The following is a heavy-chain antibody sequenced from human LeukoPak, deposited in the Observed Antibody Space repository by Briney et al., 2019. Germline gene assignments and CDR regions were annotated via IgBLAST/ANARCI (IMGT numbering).Heavy chain of an antibody. CDR2: ISYDGSNK. Sequence: GGSLRLSCAASGFTFSSYAMHWVRQAPDKGLEWVAVISYDGSNKYYADSVKGRFTISRDNSKNTLYLQMNSLRAEDTAVYYCARDSSWYCIDYWGQGTLVTVSS. V-gene: IGHV3-30-3*01. D-gene: IGHD6-13*01. CDR3: ARDSSWYCIDY. J-gene: IGHJ4*02. CDR1: GFTFSSYA.